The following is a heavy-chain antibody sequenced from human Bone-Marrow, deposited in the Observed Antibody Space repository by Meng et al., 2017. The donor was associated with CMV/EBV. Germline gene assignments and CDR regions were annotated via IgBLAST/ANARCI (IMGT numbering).Heavy chain of an antibody. CDR2: INHSGST. Sequence: SETLSLICAVYGGSFSGYYWSWIRQPPGKGLEWIGEINHSGSTNYNPSLKSRVTISVDTSQNQFSLKLSSVPAADTAVYYCARGLGYCSSTSCLVYYYYYGMDVWGQGTTVTVSS. CDR3: ARGLGYCSSTSCLVYYYYYGMDV. V-gene: IGHV4-34*01. D-gene: IGHD2-2*01. J-gene: IGHJ6*02. CDR1: GGSFSGYY.